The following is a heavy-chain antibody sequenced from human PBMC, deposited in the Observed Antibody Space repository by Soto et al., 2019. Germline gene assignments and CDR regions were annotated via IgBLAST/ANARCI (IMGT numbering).Heavy chain of an antibody. V-gene: IGHV2-5*02. CDR1: GFSLSTSLVG. CDR3: GHRRSQDSGYYSPFDY. D-gene: IGHD5-12*01. J-gene: IGHJ4*02. CDR2: IYWDDDE. Sequence: QITLKESGPTLVKPTQTLTLTCTFSGFSLSTSLVGVGWFRQPPGKAPEWLALIYWDDDERYSPSLTSRLKITKDTYNNQVVLTMTSMDPTDTATYYCGHRRSQDSGYYSPFDYWGQGTLVTVSS.